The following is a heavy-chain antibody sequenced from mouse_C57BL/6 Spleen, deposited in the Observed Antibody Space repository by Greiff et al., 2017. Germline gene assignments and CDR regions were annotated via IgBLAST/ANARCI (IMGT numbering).Heavy chain of an antibody. V-gene: IGHV3-6*01. CDR2: ISYDGSN. CDR1: GYSITSGYY. J-gene: IGHJ4*01. CDR3: ARAHYAYYAMDY. D-gene: IGHD1-1*02. Sequence: EVKLVESGPGLVKPSQSLSLTCSVTGYSITSGYYWNWIRQFPGNKLEWMGYISYDGSNNYNPSLKNRISITRDTSKNQFFLKLNSVTTEDTATYYCARAHYAYYAMDYWGQGTSFTVSS.